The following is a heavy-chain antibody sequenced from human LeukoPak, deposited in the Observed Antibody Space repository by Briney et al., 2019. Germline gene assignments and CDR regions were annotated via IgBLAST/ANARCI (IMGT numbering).Heavy chain of an antibody. CDR2: INHSGST. V-gene: IGHV4-34*01. CDR3: ARGPGIVVVFLKSNWFDP. Sequence: SETLSLTCAVYGGSFSGYYWSWIRQPPGKGLEWIGEINHSGSTNYNPSLKSRVTISVDTSKNQFSLKLSSVTAADTAVYYCARGPGIVVVFLKSNWFDPWGQGTLVTVSS. CDR1: GGSFSGYY. J-gene: IGHJ5*02. D-gene: IGHD2-2*01.